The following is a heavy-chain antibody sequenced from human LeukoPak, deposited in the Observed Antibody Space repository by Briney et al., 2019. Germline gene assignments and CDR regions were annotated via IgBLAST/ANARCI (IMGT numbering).Heavy chain of an antibody. CDR3: ARDLLRRSGTPYNWFDP. Sequence: ASVKVSCKASGYTFSSYHIHWVRQAPGQGLEWMGKINPSFNPGVDVTSYAQKFQGRVTMTRDTSTNTVYMELSSLRSEDTAVYYCARDLLRRSGTPYNWFDPWGQGTLVTVSS. D-gene: IGHD3-10*01. J-gene: IGHJ5*02. V-gene: IGHV1-46*01. CDR1: GYTFSSYH. CDR2: INPSFNPGVDVT.